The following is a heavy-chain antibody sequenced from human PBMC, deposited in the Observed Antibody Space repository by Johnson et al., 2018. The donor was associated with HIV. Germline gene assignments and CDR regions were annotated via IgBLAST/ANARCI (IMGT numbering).Heavy chain of an antibody. CDR2: INWNGGRT. Sequence: VQLVESGGGVVRPGGSLRLSCAASGFTFDDYGMSWVRQAPGKGLEWVSGINWNGGRTAYGDSVKGRFHTPRDNAKNSLYLQMNSLRAEDTSLYFCARDGRGEQLVDQGDAFDIWGQGTMVTVSS. CDR3: ARDGRGEQLVDQGDAFDI. D-gene: IGHD6-6*01. V-gene: IGHV3-20*04. J-gene: IGHJ3*02. CDR1: GFTFDDYG.